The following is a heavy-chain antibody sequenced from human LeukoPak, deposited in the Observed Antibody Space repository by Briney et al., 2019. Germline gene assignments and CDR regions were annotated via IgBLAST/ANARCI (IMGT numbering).Heavy chain of an antibody. CDR3: ARGSPFSMIVWIDAFDI. Sequence: SETLSLTCAVYGGSFSGYYWSWIRQPPGKGLGWIGEINHSGSTNYNPSLKSRVTISVDRSKNQFSLKLSSVTAADTAVYYCARGSPFSMIVWIDAFDIWGQGTMVTVSS. CDR2: INHSGST. CDR1: GGSFSGYY. V-gene: IGHV4-34*01. D-gene: IGHD3-22*01. J-gene: IGHJ3*02.